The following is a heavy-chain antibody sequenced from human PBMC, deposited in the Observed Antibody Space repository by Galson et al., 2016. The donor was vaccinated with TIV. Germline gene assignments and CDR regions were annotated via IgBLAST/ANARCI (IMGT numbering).Heavy chain of an antibody. J-gene: IGHJ4*02. CDR1: GDSVSSPSAA. Sequence: CAISGDSVSSPSAAWNWIRQSPSRGLEWLGRTYYRSTWYNDYAASLKRRITINPDTSKNQFSLQLTSVTPEDTAVYYCARATPSVFGVVMTLDYWGQGTLVTVSS. CDR2: TYYRSTWYN. D-gene: IGHD3-3*01. CDR3: ARATPSVFGVVMTLDY. V-gene: IGHV6-1*01.